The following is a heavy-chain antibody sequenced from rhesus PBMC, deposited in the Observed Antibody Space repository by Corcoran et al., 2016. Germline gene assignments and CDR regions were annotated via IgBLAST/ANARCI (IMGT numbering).Heavy chain of an antibody. J-gene: IGHJ6*01. Sequence: EVQLVQSGAEVKRPGESLKISCKTSGYSFTSYWISWVRQMPGKGLECMGAIDPSDSDTRYNPSFQGQVTSSADKSISTAYLQGSRLKASDTATYYCAKDGNSKFGLVMVGLDSWGQGVVVTVSS. CDR1: GYSFTSYW. CDR3: AKDGNSKFGLVMVGLDS. V-gene: IGHV5-20*01. CDR2: IDPSDSDT. D-gene: IGHD3-3*01.